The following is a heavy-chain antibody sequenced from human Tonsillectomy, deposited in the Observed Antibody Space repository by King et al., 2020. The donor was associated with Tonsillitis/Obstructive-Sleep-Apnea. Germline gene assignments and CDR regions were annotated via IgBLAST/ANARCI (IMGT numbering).Heavy chain of an antibody. D-gene: IGHD3-3*01. J-gene: IGHJ4*02. CDR2: ISGSGGST. Sequence: VQLVESGGGLVQPGGSLRLSCAASGFTFSSYAMSWVRQAPGKGLEWVSAISGSGGSTYYADSVKGRFTISRDNSKNTLYLQMNSLSAEDTAVYYCANLIFGVVITWRGGYWGQGTLVTVSS. CDR3: ANLIFGVVITWRGGY. CDR1: GFTFSSYA. V-gene: IGHV3-23*04.